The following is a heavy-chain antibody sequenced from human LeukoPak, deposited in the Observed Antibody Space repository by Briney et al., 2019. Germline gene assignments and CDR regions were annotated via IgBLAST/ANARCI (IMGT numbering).Heavy chain of an antibody. CDR3: AREGAVGGLFDY. Sequence: GGSLRLSCAASGFTFRNYWMHWIRQGPGKELVWVSRISGDGTTTHYADSTQGRFTISRDNAKNTLYLQMNSLRAEDTAVYYCAREGAVGGLFDYWGQGTLVTVSS. V-gene: IGHV3-74*01. CDR2: ISGDGTTT. J-gene: IGHJ4*02. CDR1: GFTFRNYW. D-gene: IGHD4-23*01.